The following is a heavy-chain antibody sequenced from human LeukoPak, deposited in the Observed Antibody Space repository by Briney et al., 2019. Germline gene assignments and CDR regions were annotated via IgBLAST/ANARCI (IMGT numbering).Heavy chain of an antibody. Sequence: SVKVSCKASGGTFSSYAISWVRQAPGQGLEWMGGIIPIFGTANYAQKFQGRVTITADESTSTAYMELSSLRSEDTAVYYCARDGDELGELLYFDYWGQGTPVTVSS. D-gene: IGHD3-10*01. CDR2: IIPIFGTA. CDR3: ARDGDELGELLYFDY. J-gene: IGHJ4*02. CDR1: GGTFSSYA. V-gene: IGHV1-69*13.